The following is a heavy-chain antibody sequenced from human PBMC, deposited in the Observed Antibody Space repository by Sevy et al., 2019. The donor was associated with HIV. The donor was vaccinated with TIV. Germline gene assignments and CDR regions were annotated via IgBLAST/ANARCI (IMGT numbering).Heavy chain of an antibody. D-gene: IGHD3-3*02. CDR1: GFNFSEHF. CDR2: CRNKPDRFTT. J-gene: IGHJ4*02. V-gene: IGHV3-72*01. CDR3: VRADKHFYLDF. Sequence: GGSLRLSCSTSGFNFSEHFMEWVRQAPGKGLEWIGRCRNKPDRFTTEYAASVKGRFTISRDDSKSSLYLQMSGLQDDDTALYFCVRADKHFYLDFWGQGTLVTVSS.